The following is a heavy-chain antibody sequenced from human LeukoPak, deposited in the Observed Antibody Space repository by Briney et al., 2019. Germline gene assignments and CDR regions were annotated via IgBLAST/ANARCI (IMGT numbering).Heavy chain of an antibody. CDR3: ARGGSYYDSTWFDP. Sequence: SETLSLTCTVSGGSISSGGYYWSWIRQHLGKGLEWIGYIYYSGSTYYNPSLKSRATLSVDTSKNQFSLKLSSVTAADTAVYYCARGGSYYDSTWFDPWGQGTLVTVSS. D-gene: IGHD3-22*01. V-gene: IGHV4-31*03. CDR2: IYYSGST. J-gene: IGHJ5*02. CDR1: GGSISSGGYY.